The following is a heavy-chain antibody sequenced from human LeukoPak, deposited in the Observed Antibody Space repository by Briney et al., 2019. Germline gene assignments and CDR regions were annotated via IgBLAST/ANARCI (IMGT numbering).Heavy chain of an antibody. Sequence: SETLSLTCTVSGGSISSGGYSWSWIRQPPGKGLEWIGYIYHSGSTYYNPSLKSRVTISVDRSKNQFSLKLSSVTAADTAVYYCARGSYRGGCSAPGGQGPLVPLSS. V-gene: IGHV4-30-2*01. CDR3: ARGSYRGGCSAP. D-gene: IGHD2-15*01. CDR2: IYHSGST. J-gene: IGHJ5*02. CDR1: GGSISSGGYS.